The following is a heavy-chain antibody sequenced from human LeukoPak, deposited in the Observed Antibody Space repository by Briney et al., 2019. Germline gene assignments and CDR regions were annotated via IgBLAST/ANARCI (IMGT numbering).Heavy chain of an antibody. CDR1: GFTFSSYS. CDR2: ISSSSSTI. D-gene: IGHD4-17*01. V-gene: IGHV3-48*04. J-gene: IGHJ4*02. CDR3: ATPGEGYGDYVYYFDY. Sequence: GGSLRLSCAASGFTFSSYSMNWVRQAPGKGPEWVSYISSSSSTIYYADSVKGRFTISRDNAKNSLYLEMNSLRAEDTAVYYCATPGEGYGDYVYYFDYWGQGTLVTVSS.